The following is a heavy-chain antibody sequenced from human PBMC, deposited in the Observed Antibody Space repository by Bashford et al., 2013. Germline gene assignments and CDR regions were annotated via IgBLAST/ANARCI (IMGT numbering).Heavy chain of an antibody. CDR1: GYTFTGYY. CDR3: ARALLWFGEAAQTASYYYYGMDV. V-gene: IGHV1-2*02. J-gene: IGHJ6*02. D-gene: IGHD3-10*01. CDR2: INPNSGGT. Sequence: ASVKVSCKASGYTFTGYYMHWVRQAPGQGLEWMGWINPNSGGTNYAQKFQGRVTMTRDTSISTAYMELSRLRSDDTAVYYCARALLWFGEAAQTASYYYYGMDVWGQGTTVTVSS.